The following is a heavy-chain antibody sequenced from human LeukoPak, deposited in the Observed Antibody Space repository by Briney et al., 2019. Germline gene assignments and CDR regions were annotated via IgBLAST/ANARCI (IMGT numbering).Heavy chain of an antibody. V-gene: IGHV3-23*01. CDR2: ISYNSANK. J-gene: IGHJ4*02. CDR3: TKRRPSGSVTVDEY. Sequence: GGSLRLSCTTSGLTFSSFTMNWVRQAPGKGLEWVSSISYNSANKWHADSVKGRFTISRDNSKNTLYLQMHSLRADDTALYYCTKRRPSGSVTVDEYWGQGALVTVSS. CDR1: GLTFSSFT. D-gene: IGHD2-21*02.